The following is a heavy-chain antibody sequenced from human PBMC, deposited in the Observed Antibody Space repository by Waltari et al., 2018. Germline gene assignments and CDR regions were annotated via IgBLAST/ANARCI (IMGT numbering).Heavy chain of an antibody. J-gene: IGHJ5*02. CDR3: ARAPYSSSFRWFDP. CDR1: GGSISSYY. Sequence: QVQLQESGPGLVKPSETLSLTCTVSGGSISSYYWIWIRQPPGKGLEWIGYIYYSGSTNYNPSLKSRVTISVDTSKNQFSLKLSSVTAADTAVYYCARAPYSSSFRWFDPWGQGTLVTVSS. D-gene: IGHD6-6*01. CDR2: IYYSGST. V-gene: IGHV4-59*01.